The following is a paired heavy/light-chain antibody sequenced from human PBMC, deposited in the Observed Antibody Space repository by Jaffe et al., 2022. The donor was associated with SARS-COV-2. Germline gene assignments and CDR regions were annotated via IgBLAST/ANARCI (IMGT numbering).Heavy chain of an antibody. Sequence: QVQLVQSGPEVKKPGASVKVSCKASGYTFRNHGVSWVRQAPGKGLEWMGWISASSADTNYAQNLQGRVTMTTDRSTSTAYMELRSLRSDDTAVYYCARGGQYSSGWSYWGQGTLVTVSS. CDR3: ARGGQYSSGWSY. J-gene: IGHJ4*02. D-gene: IGHD6-19*01. V-gene: IGHV1-18*01. CDR2: ISASSADT. CDR1: GYTFRNHG.
Light chain of an antibody. CDR2: SNN. V-gene: IGLV1-44*01. CDR1: GSNIGSNT. J-gene: IGLJ3*02. CDR3: APWDDSLNGWV. Sequence: QSVLTQPPSASGTPGQRVTISCSGSGSNIGSNTVNWYQHVPGTAPKLLIYSNNQRPSGVPDRFSGSKSGTSASLAISGLQSEDEADYYCAPWDDSLNGWVFGGGTKLTVL.